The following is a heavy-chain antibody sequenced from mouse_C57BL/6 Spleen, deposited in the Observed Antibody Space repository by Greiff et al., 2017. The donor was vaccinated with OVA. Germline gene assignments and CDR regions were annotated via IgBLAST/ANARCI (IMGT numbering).Heavy chain of an antibody. CDR2: IYPGDGDT. V-gene: IGHV1-82*01. CDR3: ARERYYGSPYYFDY. CDR1: GYAFSSSW. J-gene: IGHJ2*01. D-gene: IGHD1-1*01. Sequence: QVQLKQSGPELVKPGASVKISCKASGYAFSSSWMNWVKQRPGKGLEWIGRIYPGDGDTNYNGKFKGKATLTADKSSSTAYMQLSSLTSEDSAVYFCARERYYGSPYYFDYWGQGTTLTVSS.